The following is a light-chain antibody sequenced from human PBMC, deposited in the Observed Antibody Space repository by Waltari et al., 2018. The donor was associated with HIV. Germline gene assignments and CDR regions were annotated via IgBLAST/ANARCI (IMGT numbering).Light chain of an antibody. CDR3: MQALQTPRT. CDR2: LGS. J-gene: IGKJ1*01. Sequence: IVLPQSPLSLPVSPPAPASLSCRSSQSLLHSNGYNYLDWYLQKPGQSPQLLIYLGSNRASGVPDRFSGSGSGTDFTLKISRVEAEDVGVYYCMQALQTPRTFGQGTKVEIK. CDR1: QSLLHSNGYNY. V-gene: IGKV2-28*01.